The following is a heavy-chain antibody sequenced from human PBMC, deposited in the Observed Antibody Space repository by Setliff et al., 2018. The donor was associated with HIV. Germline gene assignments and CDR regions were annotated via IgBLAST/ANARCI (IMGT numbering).Heavy chain of an antibody. D-gene: IGHD1-26*01. J-gene: IGHJ6*03. Sequence: SETLSLTCTVSGDSISSVSYSWGWIRQPPGKGLEWIGYMYSGGNTYYKPSLKSRVTMSVDSSKNQFSLKVNSVTAADTAVYYCARDGGMGVYYMDVWGKGTTVTVSS. CDR1: GDSISSVSYS. CDR2: MYSGGNT. V-gene: IGHV4-39*02. CDR3: ARDGGMGVYYMDV.